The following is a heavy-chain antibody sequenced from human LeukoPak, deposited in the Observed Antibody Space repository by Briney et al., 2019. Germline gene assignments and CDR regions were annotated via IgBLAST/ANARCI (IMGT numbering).Heavy chain of an antibody. J-gene: IGHJ4*02. V-gene: IGHV4-38-2*02. D-gene: IGHD1-26*01. CDR1: GVSISGNY. Sequence: SETLSLTCTVSGVSISGNYWSWIRQPPGKGLEWIGSIYHSGSTYYNPSLKSRVTISVDTSKNQFSLKLSSVTAADTAVYYCARGLVVGATSPFDYWGQGTLVTVSS. CDR3: ARGLVVGATSPFDY. CDR2: IYHSGST.